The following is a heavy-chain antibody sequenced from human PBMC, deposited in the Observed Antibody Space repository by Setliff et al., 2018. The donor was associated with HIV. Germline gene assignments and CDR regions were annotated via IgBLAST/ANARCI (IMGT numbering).Heavy chain of an antibody. J-gene: IGHJ4*02. Sequence: SGPTLVNPTQTLTLTCTFSGFSLSTSGVGVGWIRQPPGKALEWLAVIYWDDDKRYSPSLKSRVTITKDTSKNQVVLTMANMDPVDTATYYCAHNMEYYFGSGSHYYFDYWGQGTLVTVSS. CDR3: AHNMEYYFGSGSHYYFDY. CDR1: GFSLSTSGVG. V-gene: IGHV2-5*02. CDR2: IYWDDDK. D-gene: IGHD3-10*01.